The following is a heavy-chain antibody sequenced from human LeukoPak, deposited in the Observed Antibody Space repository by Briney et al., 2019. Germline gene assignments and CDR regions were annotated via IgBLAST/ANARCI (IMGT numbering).Heavy chain of an antibody. CDR1: GGSISPYY. CDR3: ARFLTTVTTVGIANYFDY. CDR2: IYYSGST. J-gene: IGHJ4*02. V-gene: IGHV4-59*08. D-gene: IGHD4-17*01. Sequence: PSETLSLTCTVSGGSISPYYWSWIRQPPGKGLEWIGYIYYSGSTKYNPSLKSRVTISVDTSKNQFSLKLSSVTAADTAIYYCARFLTTVTTVGIANYFDYWGKGTLVTVSS.